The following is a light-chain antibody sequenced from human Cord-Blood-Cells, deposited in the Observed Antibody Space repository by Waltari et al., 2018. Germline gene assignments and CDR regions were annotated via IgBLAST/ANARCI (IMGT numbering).Light chain of an antibody. Sequence: SYELTQPPSVSVSPGQTARITCSGDALPKQYAYWYQQKPGQAPGLVMYKDSERPSGIPEQFSGSSSGTTVTLTISGVQAEDEADYYCQSADSSGTYVVFGGGTKLTVL. CDR1: ALPKQY. CDR2: KDS. V-gene: IGLV3-25*02. J-gene: IGLJ2*01. CDR3: QSADSSGTYVV.